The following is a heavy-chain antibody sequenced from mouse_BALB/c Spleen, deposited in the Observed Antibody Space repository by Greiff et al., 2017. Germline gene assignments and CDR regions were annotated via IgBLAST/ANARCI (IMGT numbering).Heavy chain of an antibody. CDR1: GFSLTSYG. CDR3: AKPYDYDYAMDY. V-gene: IGHV2-5-1*01. CDR2: IWRGGST. D-gene: IGHD2-4*01. Sequence: VQLQESGPSLVQPSQSLSITCTVSGFSLTSYGVHWVRQSPGKGLEWLGVIWRGGSTDYNAAFMSRLSITKDNSKSQVFFKMNSLQADDTAIYYCAKPYDYDYAMDYWGQGTSVTVSS. J-gene: IGHJ4*01.